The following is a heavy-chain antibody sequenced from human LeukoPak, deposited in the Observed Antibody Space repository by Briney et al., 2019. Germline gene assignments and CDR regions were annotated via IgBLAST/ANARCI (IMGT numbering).Heavy chain of an antibody. Sequence: GGSLRLSCAASGFTFGSYWVHWVRHAPGKGLEWVARINSDGSTINHADSVRGRFTISRDNAENTLYLQMSSLRAEDTAIYFCARAAYYRFDYWGQGTLVTVSS. V-gene: IGHV3-74*01. CDR3: ARAAYYRFDY. CDR1: GFTFGSYW. J-gene: IGHJ4*02. D-gene: IGHD1-26*01. CDR2: INSDGSTI.